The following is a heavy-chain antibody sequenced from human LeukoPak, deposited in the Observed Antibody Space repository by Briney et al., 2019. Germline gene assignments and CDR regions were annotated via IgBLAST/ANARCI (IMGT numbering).Heavy chain of an antibody. J-gene: IGHJ4*02. Sequence: PGGSLRLSCAASGFTLSSFEMNWVRQAPGKGLEWVSLISGDGGSTYYGDSVKGRFTISRDNSKNSLYLEMNSLRIEDTGLYYCAKDKGDGEYVDYWGQGTLVTVSS. CDR1: GFTLSSFE. D-gene: IGHD5-24*01. CDR2: ISGDGGST. V-gene: IGHV3-43*02. CDR3: AKDKGDGEYVDY.